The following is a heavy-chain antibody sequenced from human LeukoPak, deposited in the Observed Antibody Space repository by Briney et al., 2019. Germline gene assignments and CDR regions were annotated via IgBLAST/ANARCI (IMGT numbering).Heavy chain of an antibody. Sequence: PGGSLRLSCEVSGFTFNSYWMDWVRQAPGKGPEWVAVISYDGSNKYYADSVKGRFTISRDNSKNTLYLQMNSLRAEDTAVYYCAKDLVGDFDAFDIWGQGTMVTVSS. CDR3: AKDLVGDFDAFDI. CDR2: ISYDGSNK. CDR1: GFTFNSYW. J-gene: IGHJ3*02. V-gene: IGHV3-30*18. D-gene: IGHD2-21*02.